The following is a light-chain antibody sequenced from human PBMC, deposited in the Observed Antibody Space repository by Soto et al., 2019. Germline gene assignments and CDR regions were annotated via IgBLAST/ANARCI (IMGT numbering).Light chain of an antibody. J-gene: IGKJ2*01. CDR1: QSVLYSSNNKNY. CDR2: WAS. Sequence: DIVMTQSPDSLAVSLGERATINCKSSQSVLYSSNNKNYLAWYQQKPGQPPKLLIYWASTRESGVPDRFSGSGSGTDCPLTISSLQAEDLAVYYCQQYYSTPLFGQGTKLEIK. V-gene: IGKV4-1*01. CDR3: QQYYSTPL.